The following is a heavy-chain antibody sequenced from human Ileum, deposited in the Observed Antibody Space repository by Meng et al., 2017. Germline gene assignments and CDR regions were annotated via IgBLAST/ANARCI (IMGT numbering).Heavy chain of an antibody. V-gene: IGHV1-58*01. J-gene: IGHJ3*02. CDR3: AADKGRYDYVWGSYRSTDAFDI. CDR1: GFTFNSSA. D-gene: IGHD3-16*02. CDR2: IVVGSGNT. Sequence: SVKVSCKASGFTFNSSAVQWVRQARGQRLEWIGWIVVGSGNTNYAQKFQERVTITRDMSTSTAYMELSSLRSEDTAVYYCAADKGRYDYVWGSYRSTDAFDIWGQGTMVTVSS.